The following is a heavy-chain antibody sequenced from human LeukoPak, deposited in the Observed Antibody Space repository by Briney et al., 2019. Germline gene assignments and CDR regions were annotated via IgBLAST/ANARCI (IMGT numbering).Heavy chain of an antibody. J-gene: IGHJ4*02. V-gene: IGHV3-21*01. CDR3: ARDGNRRQFDY. Sequence: GGSLGLSCAASGFTFSSYSMDWVRQAPGKGLEWVSSISSSSSYIYYADSVKGRFTISRDNAKNSLYLQMNSLRAEDTAVYYCARDGNRRQFDYWGQGTLVTVSS. D-gene: IGHD1-14*01. CDR1: GFTFSSYS. CDR2: ISSSSSYI.